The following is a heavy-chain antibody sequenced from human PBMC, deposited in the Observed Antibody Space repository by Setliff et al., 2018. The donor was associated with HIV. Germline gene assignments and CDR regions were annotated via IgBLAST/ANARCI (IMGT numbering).Heavy chain of an antibody. V-gene: IGHV1-2*02. J-gene: IGHJ6*02. CDR2: INPHSGDT. Sequence: ASVKVSCKASGYTFTGYYMHWVRQAPGQGLEWMGWINPHSGDTNYAQKFQDRDTMTRDTSVNIAYMQLSRLRSDDTAVYYCARAPTLFGVEYYYYFGMDVWGQGTTVTVSS. CDR3: ARAPTLFGVEYYYYFGMDV. CDR1: GYTFTGYY. D-gene: IGHD3-3*01.